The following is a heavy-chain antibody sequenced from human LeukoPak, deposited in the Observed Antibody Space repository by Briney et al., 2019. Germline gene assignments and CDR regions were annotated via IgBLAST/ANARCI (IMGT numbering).Heavy chain of an antibody. Sequence: SETLSLTCSVSGGPISGYQWNWIRQPPGKGLEWIAYMHYRGTTNYRPSLRSRVTMSVDTSKNQFSLRLSSVTAADTAVYYCASVPADESTGYGRGYYQHWGQGTLVTVSS. CDR1: GGPISGYQ. D-gene: IGHD3-22*01. CDR2: MHYRGTT. CDR3: ASVPADESTGYGRGYYQH. V-gene: IGHV4-59*01. J-gene: IGHJ1*01.